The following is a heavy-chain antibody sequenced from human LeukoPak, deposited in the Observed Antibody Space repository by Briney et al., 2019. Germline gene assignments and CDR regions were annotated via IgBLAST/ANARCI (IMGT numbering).Heavy chain of an antibody. Sequence: PGASLRLSCAASGFTFSSYAMSWVRQAPGKGLEWDSAISGSGGSTYYADSVKGRFTISRDNSKNTLYPQMNSLRAEDTAVYYCAKEGDIVATTREFDYWGQGTLVTVSS. V-gene: IGHV3-23*01. CDR1: GFTFSSYA. CDR2: ISGSGGST. D-gene: IGHD5-12*01. CDR3: AKEGDIVATTREFDY. J-gene: IGHJ4*02.